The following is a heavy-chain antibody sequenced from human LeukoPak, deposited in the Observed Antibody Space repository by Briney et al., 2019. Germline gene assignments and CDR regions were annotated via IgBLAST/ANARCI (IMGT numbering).Heavy chain of an antibody. Sequence: SETLSLTCTVSGGSISSSSYYWGWIRQPPGKGLEWIGSIYYSGSTYYNPSLKSRVTISVDTSKNQFSLKLSSVTAADTAVYYCAGEKNGGNSRGWFDPWGQGTLVTVSS. J-gene: IGHJ5*02. CDR1: GGSISSSSYY. CDR2: IYYSGST. V-gene: IGHV4-39*07. D-gene: IGHD4-23*01. CDR3: AGEKNGGNSRGWFDP.